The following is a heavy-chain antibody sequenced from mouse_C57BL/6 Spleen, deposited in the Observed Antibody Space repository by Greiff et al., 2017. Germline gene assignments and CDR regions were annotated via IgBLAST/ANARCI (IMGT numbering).Heavy chain of an antibody. J-gene: IGHJ2*01. CDR1: GFTFSSYA. Sequence: EVQLQESGGGLVKPGGSLKLSCAASGFTFSSYAMSWVRQTPEKRLEWVATISDGGSYTYYPENVKGRFTISRDNAKNNLYLQMSHLKSEDTAMYYCARDITTVVAPTFDYWGQGTTLTVSS. CDR3: ARDITTVVAPTFDY. D-gene: IGHD1-1*01. V-gene: IGHV5-4*01. CDR2: ISDGGSYT.